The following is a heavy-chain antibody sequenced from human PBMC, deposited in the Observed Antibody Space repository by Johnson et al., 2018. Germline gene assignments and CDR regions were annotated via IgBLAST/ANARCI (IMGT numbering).Heavy chain of an antibody. D-gene: IGHD3-22*01. J-gene: IGHJ6*03. CDR3: ARDASSVRPYYYMDV. CDR2: ISYDGNNK. CDR1: GFTFSSYA. Sequence: VRLVESGGGAVQPGRSLRLPCVASGFTFSSYALHWVRQAPGKGLEWVAVISYDGNNKYYADAGKGRFTIPRDNSKDTLYVQMNRLRAEETAVYYCARDASSVRPYYYMDVWGKGTTVTVSS. V-gene: IGHV3-30-3*01.